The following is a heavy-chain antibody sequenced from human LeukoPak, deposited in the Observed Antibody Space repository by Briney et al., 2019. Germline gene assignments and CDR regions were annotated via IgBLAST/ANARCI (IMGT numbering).Heavy chain of an antibody. D-gene: IGHD6-19*01. CDR3: ARHFDSSGWYEYFQH. Sequence: PSETLSLTCTVSGASITSYYWSWIRQPPGKGLEWIGYIYYSGSTNYNPSLKSRVTISVDTSKNQFSLKLSSVTAADTAVYYCARHFDSSGWYEYFQHWGQGTLVTVSS. V-gene: IGHV4-59*08. CDR2: IYYSGST. CDR1: GASITSYY. J-gene: IGHJ1*01.